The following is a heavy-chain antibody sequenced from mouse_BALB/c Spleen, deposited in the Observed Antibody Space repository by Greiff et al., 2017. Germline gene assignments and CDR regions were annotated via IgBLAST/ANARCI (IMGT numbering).Heavy chain of an antibody. V-gene: IGHV14-3*02. J-gene: IGHJ1*01. Sequence: VQLKQSGAELVKPGASVKLSCTASGFNIKDTYMHWVKQRPEQGLEWIGRIDPANGNTKYDPKFQGKATITADTSSNTAYLQLSSLTSEDTAVYYCARDILRGYFDVWGAGTTVTVSS. CDR2: IDPANGNT. CDR3: ARDILRGYFDV. D-gene: IGHD1-1*01. CDR1: GFNIKDTY.